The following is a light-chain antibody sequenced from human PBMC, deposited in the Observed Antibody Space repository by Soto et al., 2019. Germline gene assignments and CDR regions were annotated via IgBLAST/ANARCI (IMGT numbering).Light chain of an antibody. V-gene: IGLV2-11*01. J-gene: IGLJ1*01. Sequence: QSAVTQPRSVSWSPGQSVSISCTGTSSDVGGYTYVSWYQQHPGKAPKVMIYDVSKRPSGVPDRFSGSKSGNTAPLTISGLQSEDEADYYCCSYAGRYTYVFGTGTKVTVL. CDR1: SSDVGGYTY. CDR2: DVS. CDR3: CSYAGRYTYV.